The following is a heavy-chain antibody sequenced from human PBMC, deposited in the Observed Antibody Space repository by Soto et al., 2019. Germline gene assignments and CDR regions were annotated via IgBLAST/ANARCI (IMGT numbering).Heavy chain of an antibody. J-gene: IGHJ5*02. CDR3: ARDNRSSWYGGNWFDP. Sequence: SETLSLTCTVSGGSVSSGIYYWSWIRHPPGKGLEWIGYIYYSGSTNYNPSLKSRVTISVDTSKNQFSLKLSSVTAADTAVYYCARDNRSSWYGGNWFDPWGQGTLVTVSS. V-gene: IGHV4-61*01. CDR1: GGSVSSGIYY. CDR2: IYYSGST. D-gene: IGHD6-13*01.